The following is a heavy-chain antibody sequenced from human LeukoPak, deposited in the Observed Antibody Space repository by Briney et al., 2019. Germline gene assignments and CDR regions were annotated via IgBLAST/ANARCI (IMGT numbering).Heavy chain of an antibody. J-gene: IGHJ4*02. D-gene: IGHD4-17*01. V-gene: IGHV3-73*01. CDR3: TRRGDGDYGDY. Sequence: GGSLTLSCAASGFTFSGSAMHWVRQASGKGMEWDGRIKSKANNYATAYAASVKGRFTISRDDSENTAFLQMTSLKTEDTAVYYCTRRGDGDYGDYWGQGTLVTVSS. CDR1: GFTFSGSA. CDR2: IKSKANNYAT.